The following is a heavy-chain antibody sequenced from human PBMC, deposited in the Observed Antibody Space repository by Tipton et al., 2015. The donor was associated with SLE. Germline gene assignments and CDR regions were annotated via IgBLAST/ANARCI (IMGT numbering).Heavy chain of an antibody. Sequence: QLVQSGAEVKKPGSSVKVSCKASGGTFSSYAISWVRQAPGQGLEWMGRIIPILGIANYAQKFQGRVTITADKSTSTAYMELSSLRSEDTAVYYCATEGSGSPGYFQHWGQGTLVTVSS. CDR3: ATEGSGSPGYFQH. J-gene: IGHJ1*01. CDR2: IIPILGIA. CDR1: GGTFSSYA. V-gene: IGHV1-69*09. D-gene: IGHD3-10*01.